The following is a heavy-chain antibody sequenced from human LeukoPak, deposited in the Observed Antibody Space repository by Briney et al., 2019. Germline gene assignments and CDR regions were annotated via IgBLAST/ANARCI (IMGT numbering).Heavy chain of an antibody. V-gene: IGHV3-53*01. D-gene: IGHD1-26*01. CDR2: IYSGGST. J-gene: IGHJ4*02. CDR3: AKRPPGPAPPVG. CDR1: GFTVSSNY. Sequence: LPGGSLRLSCAASGFTVSSNYMSWVRQAPGKGLEWVSVIYSGGSTYYADSVKGRFTISRDNSKNTLYLQMNSLRAEDTAVYYCAKRPPGPAPPVGWGQGTLVTVSS.